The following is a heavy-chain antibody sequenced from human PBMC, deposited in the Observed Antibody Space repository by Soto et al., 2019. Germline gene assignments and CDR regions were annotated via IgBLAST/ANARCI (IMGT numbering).Heavy chain of an antibody. CDR1: GFTVSSYA. D-gene: IGHD6-19*01. V-gene: IGHV3-30-3*01. Sequence: QVQLVESGGGVVQPGRSLRLSCAASGFTVSSYAMHWVRQAPGKGLEWVAVISYDGSNKYYADSVKGRLTISRDNSKNTLYLQMNSLRAEDTAVYYCARDREGGWLVISYYFDYWGQGTLVTVSS. CDR3: ARDREGGWLVISYYFDY. J-gene: IGHJ4*02. CDR2: ISYDGSNK.